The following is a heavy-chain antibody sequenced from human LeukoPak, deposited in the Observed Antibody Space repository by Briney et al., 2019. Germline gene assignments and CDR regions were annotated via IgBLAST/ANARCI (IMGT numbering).Heavy chain of an antibody. CDR3: ARVARSGYDFWSGYSFFDP. CDR1: GYTFTGYY. V-gene: IGHV1-2*06. D-gene: IGHD3-3*01. Sequence: ASVKVSCKASGYTFTGYYMHWVRQAPGQGLEWMGRINPNSGVTHYAQKFQGRVTMTRDTSISTAYMELSRLRSDDTAVYYCARVARSGYDFWSGYSFFDPWGQGTLVTVSS. CDR2: INPNSGVT. J-gene: IGHJ5*02.